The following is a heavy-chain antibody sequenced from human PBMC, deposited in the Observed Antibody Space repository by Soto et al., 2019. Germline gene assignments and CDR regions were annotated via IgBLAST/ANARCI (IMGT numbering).Heavy chain of an antibody. J-gene: IGHJ4*02. V-gene: IGHV3-7*01. CDR3: VRGSGFVTDF. Sequence: PGGSLRLSCAASGFTFTNYWMHWVRQAPGKGLEWVANIKEDVSEIYYVDSVKGRFTISRDNAKNSLYLQMNSLRAEDTALYYCVRGSGFVTDFWGQGTLVTVSS. D-gene: IGHD3-22*01. CDR2: IKEDVSEI. CDR1: GFTFTNYW.